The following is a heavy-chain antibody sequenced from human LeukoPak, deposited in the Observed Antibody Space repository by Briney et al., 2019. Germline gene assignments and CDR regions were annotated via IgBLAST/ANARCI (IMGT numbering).Heavy chain of an antibody. D-gene: IGHD6-6*01. J-gene: IGHJ6*02. Sequence: GGSLRLSCAASGFTFSTYNMNWVRQAPGKGLEWVSSISSSISYIYYADSVKGRFTISRDNSKNTLYLQMNSLRAEDTAVYYCARDRRSGMDVWGQGTTVTVSS. CDR1: GFTFSTYN. CDR2: ISSSISYI. CDR3: ARDRRSGMDV. V-gene: IGHV3-21*04.